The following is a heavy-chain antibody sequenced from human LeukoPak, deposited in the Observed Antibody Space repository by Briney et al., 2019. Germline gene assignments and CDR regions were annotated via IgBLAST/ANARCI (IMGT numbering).Heavy chain of an antibody. J-gene: IGHJ4*02. CDR1: GFIFSKYT. V-gene: IGHV3-23*01. CDR3: AKDKYYYFDY. CDR2: IGGSGGKT. D-gene: IGHD2/OR15-2a*01. Sequence: GGSLRLSCAASGFIFSKYTMSWVHQAPGKGLEWVSAIGGSGGKTFYAESVKGRFTISRDNSKNTLYLQMSSLRAEDTAVYYCAKDKYYYFDYWGQGTLVTVSS.